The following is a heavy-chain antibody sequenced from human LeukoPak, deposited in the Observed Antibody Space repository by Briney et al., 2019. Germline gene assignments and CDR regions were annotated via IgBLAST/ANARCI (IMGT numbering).Heavy chain of an antibody. J-gene: IGHJ4*02. Sequence: PSETLSLTCTVSGGSIRSYYWSWMRQPPGKGLEWIGYIYYSGGTNYNPSLKSRVTISVDTSKNQFSLKLSSVTAADTAVYYCARVTQDYGNPWSFDYWGQGTLVTVSS. CDR2: IYYSGGT. CDR3: ARVTQDYGNPWSFDY. V-gene: IGHV4-59*01. CDR1: GGSIRSYY. D-gene: IGHD4-11*01.